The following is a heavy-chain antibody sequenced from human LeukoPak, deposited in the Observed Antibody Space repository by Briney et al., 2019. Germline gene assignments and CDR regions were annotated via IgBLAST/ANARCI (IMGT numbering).Heavy chain of an antibody. J-gene: IGHJ4*02. CDR2: ISWDGTP. CDR3: VKDLSYESSGYVFDY. D-gene: IGHD3-22*01. V-gene: IGHV3-43*01. CDR1: GFTYEDYT. Sequence: GGSLRLSCAASGFTYEDYTMHWVRQAPGKTLEWVALISWDGTPYYTDSVKGCFTISRDNSKNSLYLQMDTLRSEDTAFYYCVKDLSYESSGYVFDYWGQGALVTVSS.